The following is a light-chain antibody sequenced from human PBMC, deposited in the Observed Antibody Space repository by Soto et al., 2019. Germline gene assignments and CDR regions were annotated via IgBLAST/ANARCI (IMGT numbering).Light chain of an antibody. J-gene: IGKJ1*01. CDR3: QQYGRSPET. Sequence: EIVFTQCPGTLSLSPGERATLSCSGXPSVISSYLSWSQQNPGQAPRXLXYGXSSRATGIPDRLSGSGSGTDFTLPISRLEPEDFAVYYCQQYGRSPETFGQGTKVDI. V-gene: IGKV3-20*01. CDR2: GXS. CDR1: PSVISSY.